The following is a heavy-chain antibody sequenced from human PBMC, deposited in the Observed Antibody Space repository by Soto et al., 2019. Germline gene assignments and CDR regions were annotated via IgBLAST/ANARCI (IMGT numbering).Heavy chain of an antibody. D-gene: IGHD2-15*01. CDR1: GLSVSSNS. Sequence: EVQLVESGGNLVQPGGSLRLACAVSGLSVSSNSMTWVRQAPGKGLEWVSVIYSGSSTYDADSVKGRFTISRDNAENRLYLQMISLRVEDTAVYYCARETRSGYFDYWGQGTLVNVSS. CDR3: ARETRSGYFDY. V-gene: IGHV3-53*01. J-gene: IGHJ4*02. CDR2: IYSGSST.